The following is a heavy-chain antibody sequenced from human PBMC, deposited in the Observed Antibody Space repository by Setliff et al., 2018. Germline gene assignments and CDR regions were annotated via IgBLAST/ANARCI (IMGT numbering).Heavy chain of an antibody. CDR2: IIPILGIA. D-gene: IGHD3-10*01. Sequence: SVKVSCKASGGTFSSYTISWVRQAPGQGLEWMGRIIPILGIANYAQKFQGRVTITADKSTSTAYMELSSLRSEDTAVYYCARDISLGKAAVWFGELKGWFDPWGQGTLVPVSS. CDR3: ARDISLGKAAVWFGELKGWFDP. V-gene: IGHV1-69*04. J-gene: IGHJ5*02. CDR1: GGTFSSYT.